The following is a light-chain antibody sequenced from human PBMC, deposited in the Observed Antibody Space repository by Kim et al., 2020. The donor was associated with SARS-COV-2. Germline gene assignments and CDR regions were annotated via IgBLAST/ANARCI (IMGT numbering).Light chain of an antibody. J-gene: IGKJ5*01. CDR1: QDIRND. Sequence: ASVGDSFTITCRASQDIRNDLGWYQQNPGRATTRLIYGASSLQSGVPSRFSGSGSGTEFTLPISRLQPEDFATYFFLQHNTDPITFGQGTRLEIK. CDR3: LQHNTDPIT. CDR2: GAS. V-gene: IGKV1-17*01.